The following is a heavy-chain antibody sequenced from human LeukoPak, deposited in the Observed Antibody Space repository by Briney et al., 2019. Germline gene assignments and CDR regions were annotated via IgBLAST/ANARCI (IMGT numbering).Heavy chain of an antibody. J-gene: IGHJ4*02. D-gene: IGHD3-22*01. CDR2: VRQDGSDK. CDR1: GFTFSSNW. V-gene: IGHV3-7*01. Sequence: GGSLRLSCAASGFTFSSNWMAWVRQAPGKGLEWVANVRQDGSDKYYVDSVEGRFTISRDNGKNSLFLQTNSLRAEDTAVYYCARDLSGIGYFDKWGQGTLVTVSS. CDR3: ARDLSGIGYFDK.